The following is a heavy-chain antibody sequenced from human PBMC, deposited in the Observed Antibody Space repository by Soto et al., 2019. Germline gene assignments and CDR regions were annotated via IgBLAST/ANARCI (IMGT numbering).Heavy chain of an antibody. D-gene: IGHD2-15*01. CDR2: ISGSGGST. J-gene: IGHJ3*02. Sequence: GGSLRLSCAASGFTFSSYAMSWVRQAPGKGLEWVSAISGSGGSTYYADSVKGRFTISRDNSKNTLYLQMNSLRAEDTAVYYCSAYVRMPAAFDIWGQGTMVTVSS. CDR1: GFTFSSYA. CDR3: SAYVRMPAAFDI. V-gene: IGHV3-23*01.